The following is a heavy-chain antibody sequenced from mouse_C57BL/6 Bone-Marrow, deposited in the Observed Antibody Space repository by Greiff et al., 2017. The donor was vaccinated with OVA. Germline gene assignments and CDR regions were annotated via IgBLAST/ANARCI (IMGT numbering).Heavy chain of an antibody. D-gene: IGHD1-1*01. V-gene: IGHV1-55*01. CDR3: ARGGYYGSSSYWYFDV. J-gene: IGHJ1*03. Sequence: QVQLQQPGAELVKPGASVKMSCKASGYTFTSYWITWVKQRPGQGLEWIGDIYPGSGSTNYNEKFKSKATLTVDTSSSTAYMQLSSLTSEDSAVDYCARGGYYGSSSYWYFDVWGTGTTVTVSS. CDR2: IYPGSGST. CDR1: GYTFTSYW.